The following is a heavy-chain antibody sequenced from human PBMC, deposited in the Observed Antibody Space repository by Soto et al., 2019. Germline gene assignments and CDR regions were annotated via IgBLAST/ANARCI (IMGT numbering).Heavy chain of an antibody. D-gene: IGHD3-22*01. CDR3: TTDSYITSIIVRFDY. Sequence: GGSLRLSCAASGVTFSNAWINWVRQTPGKGLEWVGRVKSKNDGGTTDFAAPVKGRFAISRDDSKNMVYLEMNSLQTEDTAIYYCTTDSYITSIIVRFDYWGHGTLVTVSS. CDR1: GVTFSNAW. CDR2: VKSKNDGGTT. J-gene: IGHJ4*01. V-gene: IGHV3-15*07.